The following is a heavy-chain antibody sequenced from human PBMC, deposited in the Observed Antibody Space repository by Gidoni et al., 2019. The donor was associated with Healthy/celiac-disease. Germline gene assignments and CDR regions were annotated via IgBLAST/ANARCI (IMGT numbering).Heavy chain of an antibody. D-gene: IGHD4-17*01. V-gene: IGHV3-30*18. CDR2: ISYDGSNK. Sequence: QVQLVESGGGVVQPGRPLRLSCAASGFTFCSYGMHWVRQAPGKGLEWVAVISYDGSNKYYADSVKGRFTISRDNSKNTLYLQMNSLRAEDTAVYYCAKLDDYGDPYYYYYGMDVWGQGTTVTVSS. CDR1: GFTFCSYG. CDR3: AKLDDYGDPYYYYYGMDV. J-gene: IGHJ6*02.